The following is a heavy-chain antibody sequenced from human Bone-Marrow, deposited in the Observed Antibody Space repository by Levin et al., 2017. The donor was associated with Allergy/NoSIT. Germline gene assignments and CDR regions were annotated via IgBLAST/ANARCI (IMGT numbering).Heavy chain of an antibody. CDR2: ISAYNGNT. Sequence: ASVKVSCKASGYTFTSYGISWVRQAPGQGLEWMGWISAYNGNTNYAQKLQGRVTMTTDTSTSTAYMELRSLRSDDTAVYYCARDRPRRGSSWYPGQKDYYYYGMDGWGQGTTVTVSS. CDR1: GYTFTSYG. V-gene: IGHV1-18*01. D-gene: IGHD6-13*01. J-gene: IGHJ6*02. CDR3: ARDRPRRGSSWYPGQKDYYYYGMDG.